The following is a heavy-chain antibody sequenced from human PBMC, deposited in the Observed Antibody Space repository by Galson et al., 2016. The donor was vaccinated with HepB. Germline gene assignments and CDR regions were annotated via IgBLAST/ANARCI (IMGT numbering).Heavy chain of an antibody. CDR2: INPNSGGA. V-gene: IGHV1-2*02. CDR3: AKVSGRGGVNWFDP. Sequence: SVKVSCKASGYTFTTYGISWVRQAPGQGLEWMGYINPNSGGADYAQKFQGRVTMTRDTSINTVYMELRRLRPDDTAVYYCAKVSGRGGVNWFDPWGQGTLVTVSS. CDR1: GYTFTTYG. J-gene: IGHJ5*02. D-gene: IGHD3-10*01.